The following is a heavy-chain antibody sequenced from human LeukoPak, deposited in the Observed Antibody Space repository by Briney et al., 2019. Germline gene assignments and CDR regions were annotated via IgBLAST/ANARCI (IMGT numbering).Heavy chain of an antibody. V-gene: IGHV3-43D*03. D-gene: IGHD6-13*01. CDR1: GFTFDNHA. J-gene: IGHJ4*02. CDR3: AKDSIAAGGFFDY. CDR2: ISGDGVYT. Sequence: GGSLRLSCAASGFTFDNHAMHWVRQDPGKGLEWVSLISGDGVYTYYTDSVKGRFTITRDNSKNSLYLQMNRLRPEDTALYYCAKDSIAAGGFFDYWGQGALVTVSS.